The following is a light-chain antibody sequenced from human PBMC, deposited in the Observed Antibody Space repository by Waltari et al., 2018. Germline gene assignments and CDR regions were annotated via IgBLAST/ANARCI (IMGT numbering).Light chain of an antibody. Sequence: QLVLTQSPSASASLGASVKFTCTLSSGHTNYAVAWHQQLQGKGPGFLTKINSDGGHNKGDGIPGRFSGSSSGAERFLTISSLQSEDEADYYCQAWGTGIVFGGGTKLTVL. CDR3: QAWGTGIV. CDR1: SGHTNYA. CDR2: INSDGGH. J-gene: IGLJ3*02. V-gene: IGLV4-69*01.